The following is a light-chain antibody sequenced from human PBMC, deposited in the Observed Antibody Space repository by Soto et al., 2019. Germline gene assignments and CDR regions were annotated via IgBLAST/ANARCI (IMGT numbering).Light chain of an antibody. CDR3: QQYRLHWPWT. V-gene: IGKV1-5*01. Sequence: HSAMSXXPGDXVTVXXRXSQSITTCLASYHQKPKKPPQLLIYDVSALQTGVPPNFSSGRSEAEFSLPISSMLPNDFAAYYCQQYRLHWPWTFGQGTQVEIK. CDR2: DVS. CDR1: QSITTC. J-gene: IGKJ1*01.